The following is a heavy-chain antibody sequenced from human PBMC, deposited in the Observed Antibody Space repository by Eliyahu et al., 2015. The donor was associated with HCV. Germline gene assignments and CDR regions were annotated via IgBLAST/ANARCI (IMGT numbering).Heavy chain of an antibody. V-gene: IGHV3-15*01. CDR1: GFTFSXAW. CDR3: TTDPTYYHFLSGYSFFDS. D-gene: IGHD3-3*01. Sequence: EVQLVESGGGLVKPGGSLRLSCATSGFTFSXAWMIWVRQAPGKGLEGVGRSKSEADGGTTDYAAPLKGRFIISRDDSKNTLYLQMNSLKSEDTAVYYCTTDPTYYHFLSGYSFFDSWGQGTLVTVSS. CDR2: SKSEADGGTT. J-gene: IGHJ4*02.